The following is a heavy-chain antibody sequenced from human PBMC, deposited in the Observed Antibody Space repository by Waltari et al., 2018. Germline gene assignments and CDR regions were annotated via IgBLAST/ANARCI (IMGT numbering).Heavy chain of an antibody. Sequence: QVQLVQSGAEVKKPGSSVKVSCKASGGTFSSYAISWVRQAPGQGLEWMGGIIPILGIANYAQKFQGRVTITADKSTSTAYMELSSLRSEDTAVYYCALGPVDIVVVVAATLGPLNYMDVWGKGTTVTVSS. CDR3: ALGPVDIVVVVAATLGPLNYMDV. D-gene: IGHD2-15*01. J-gene: IGHJ6*03. V-gene: IGHV1-69*10. CDR2: IIPILGIA. CDR1: GGTFSSYA.